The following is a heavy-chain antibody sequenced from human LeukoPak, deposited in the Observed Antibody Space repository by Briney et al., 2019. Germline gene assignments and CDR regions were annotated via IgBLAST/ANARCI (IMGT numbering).Heavy chain of an antibody. CDR1: GGTFSSYA. J-gene: IGHJ4*02. V-gene: IGHV1-69*13. D-gene: IGHD3-3*01. CDR3: AEFDYDFWSGYYKV. Sequence: GASVKVSCKASGGTFSSYAISWVRQAPGQGLEWMGGIIPIFGTANYAQKFQGRVTITADESTSTAYMELSSLRSEDTAVYYCAEFDYDFWSGYYKVWGQGTLVTVSS. CDR2: IIPIFGTA.